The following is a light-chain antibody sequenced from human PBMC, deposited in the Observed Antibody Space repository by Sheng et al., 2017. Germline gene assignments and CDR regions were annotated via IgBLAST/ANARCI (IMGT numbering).Light chain of an antibody. CDR3: MQGTHWPPDS. Sequence: DVVMTQSPLSLPVTLGQPASISCRSSESLLSSDGNTYLNWFQQRPGQSPRRLIYKVSIRDSGVPDRFSGSGSGTDFTLKISRVQAEDVGVYYCMQGTHWPPDSFGQGTKLEIK. J-gene: IGKJ2*03. V-gene: IGKV2-30*01. CDR2: KVS. CDR1: ESLLSSDGNTY.